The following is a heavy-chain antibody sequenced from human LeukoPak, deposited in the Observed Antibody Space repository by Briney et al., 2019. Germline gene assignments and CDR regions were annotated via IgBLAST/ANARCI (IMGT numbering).Heavy chain of an antibody. CDR2: ISSSSSYI. CDR1: GFTFSSYS. CDR3: ARDPGTTVVK. Sequence: GGSLRLSCAASGFTFSSYSMDWVRQAPGKGLEWVSSISSSSSYIYYADSVKGRFTISRDNAKDSLYLQMNSLRTEDTAVYYCARDPGTTVVKGGQGTLVTVSS. J-gene: IGHJ4*02. D-gene: IGHD4-17*01. V-gene: IGHV3-21*01.